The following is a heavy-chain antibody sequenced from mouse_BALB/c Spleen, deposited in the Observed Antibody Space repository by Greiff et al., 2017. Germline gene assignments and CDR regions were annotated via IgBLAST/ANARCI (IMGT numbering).Heavy chain of an antibody. Sequence: QVQLKESGAELARPGASVKLSCKASGYTFTSYWMQWVKQRPGQGLEWIGAIYPGDGDTRYTQKFKGKATLTADKSSSTAYMQLSSLASEDSAVYYCAPAYYGNYNGYWGQGTSVTVSS. V-gene: IGHV1-87*01. J-gene: IGHJ4*01. D-gene: IGHD2-10*01. CDR2: IYPGDGDT. CDR3: APAYYGNYNGY. CDR1: GYTFTSYW.